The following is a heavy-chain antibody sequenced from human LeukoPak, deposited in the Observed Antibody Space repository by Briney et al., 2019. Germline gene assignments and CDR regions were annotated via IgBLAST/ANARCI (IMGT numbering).Heavy chain of an antibody. J-gene: IGHJ4*02. Sequence: GGSLRLSCATSGFTFSSYWMHWVRQAPGKGLVWVSRINSDGSSTSYADSVKGRFTISRDSAKNTLYLQMNSLRAEDTAVYYCAKPYYDFWSAPDDWGQGTLVTVSS. CDR1: GFTFSSYW. D-gene: IGHD3-3*01. V-gene: IGHV3-74*01. CDR2: INSDGSST. CDR3: AKPYYDFWSAPDD.